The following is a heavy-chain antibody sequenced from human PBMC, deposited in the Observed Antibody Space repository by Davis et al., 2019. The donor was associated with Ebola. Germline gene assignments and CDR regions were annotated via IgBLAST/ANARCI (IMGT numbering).Heavy chain of an antibody. Sequence: GESLKISCAASGGTFSSYAISWVRQAPGQGLEWMGWISAYNGNTNYAQKLQGRVTMTTDTSTSTAYMELRSLRSDDTAVYYCARNQQDYYYGMDVWGQGTTVTVSS. J-gene: IGHJ6*02. CDR1: GGTFSSYA. CDR2: ISAYNGNT. CDR3: ARNQQDYYYGMDV. D-gene: IGHD6-13*01. V-gene: IGHV1-18*01.